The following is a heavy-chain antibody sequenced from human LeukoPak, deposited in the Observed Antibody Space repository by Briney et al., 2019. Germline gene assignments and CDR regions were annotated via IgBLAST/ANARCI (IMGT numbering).Heavy chain of an antibody. CDR1: GFTFSSYA. D-gene: IGHD3-10*01. J-gene: IGHJ5*02. V-gene: IGHV3-64*01. CDR3: AKDPHYYGSGSQWFDP. Sequence: PGGSLRLSCAASGFTFSSYAMHWVRQAPGKGLEYVSAISSNGGSTYYANSVKGRFTISRDNSKNTLYLQMNSLRAEDTAVYYCAKDPHYYGSGSQWFDPWGQGTLVTVSS. CDR2: ISSNGGST.